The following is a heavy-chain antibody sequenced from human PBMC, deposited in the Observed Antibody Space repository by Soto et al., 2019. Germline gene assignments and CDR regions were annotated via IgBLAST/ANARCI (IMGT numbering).Heavy chain of an antibody. CDR1: GITFSSYA. CDR3: ARGVGGYSYGPDAFDI. J-gene: IGHJ3*02. D-gene: IGHD5-18*01. Sequence: QVQLVESGGGVVQPGRSLRLSCAASGITFSSYAMHWVRQAPGKGLEWVAVISYDGSNKYYADSVKGRFTISRDNSKNTLYLQMNSLRAEDTAVYYCARGVGGYSYGPDAFDIWGQGTMVTVSS. CDR2: ISYDGSNK. V-gene: IGHV3-30-3*01.